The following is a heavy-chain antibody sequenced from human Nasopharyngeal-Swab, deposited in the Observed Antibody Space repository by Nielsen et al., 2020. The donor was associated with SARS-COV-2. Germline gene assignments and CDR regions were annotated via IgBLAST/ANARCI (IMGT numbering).Heavy chain of an antibody. V-gene: IGHV3-7*01. CDR1: GFTFSSYW. J-gene: IGHJ6*02. D-gene: IGHD3-3*01. Sequence: GESLKISCAASGFTFSSYWMSWVRQAPGKGLEWVANIKQDGSEKYYVDSVKGRFTISRDNAKNSLYLQMNSLRAEDTVVYYCARDRNGFIYYYYGMDVWGQGTTVTVFS. CDR2: IKQDGSEK. CDR3: ARDRNGFIYYYYGMDV.